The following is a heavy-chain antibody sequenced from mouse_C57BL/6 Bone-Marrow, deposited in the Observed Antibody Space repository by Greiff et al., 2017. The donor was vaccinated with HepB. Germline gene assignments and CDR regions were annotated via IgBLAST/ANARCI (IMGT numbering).Heavy chain of an antibody. CDR3: ARGDYYGSSPVAY. J-gene: IGHJ3*01. CDR1: GYTFTDYN. V-gene: IGHV1-18*01. CDR2: INPNNGGT. Sequence: EVQLQHSGPELVKPGASVKIPCKASGYTFTDYNMDWVKQSHGKSLEWIGDINPNNGGTIYNQKFKGKATLTVDKSSSTAYMELRSLTSEDTAVYYCARGDYYGSSPVAYWGQGTLVTVSA. D-gene: IGHD1-1*01.